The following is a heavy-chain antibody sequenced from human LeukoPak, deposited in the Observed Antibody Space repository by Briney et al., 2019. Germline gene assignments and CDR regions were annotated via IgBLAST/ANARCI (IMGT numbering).Heavy chain of an antibody. CDR2: INHSGST. J-gene: IGHJ6*03. V-gene: IGHV4-34*01. CDR3: ARAQGDYYYYYYMDV. CDR1: GGSFSGYY. Sequence: KPSETLSLTCAVYGGSFSGYYWSWIRQPPGKGLEWIGEINHSGSTNYNPSLKSRVTISVDTSKNQFSLKLSSVTAADTAAYYCARAQGDYYYYYYMDVWGKGTTVTVSS. D-gene: IGHD2-21*02.